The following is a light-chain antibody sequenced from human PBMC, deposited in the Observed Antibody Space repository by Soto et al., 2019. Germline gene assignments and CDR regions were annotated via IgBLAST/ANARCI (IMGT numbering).Light chain of an antibody. Sequence: DIQMTQSPSTLSASVGYRVTITCRASQSISSWLAWYQQKPGKAPKLLIYDASSLESGVPSRFSGSGSGTEFTLTTSSLQPDDFATYYCQQYNSYSPWTFGQGTKVDI. CDR2: DAS. CDR3: QQYNSYSPWT. J-gene: IGKJ1*01. V-gene: IGKV1-5*01. CDR1: QSISSW.